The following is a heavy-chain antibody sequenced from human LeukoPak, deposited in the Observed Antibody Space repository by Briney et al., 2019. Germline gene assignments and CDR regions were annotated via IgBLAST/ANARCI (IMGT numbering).Heavy chain of an antibody. V-gene: IGHV4-59*01. CDR1: GDSISPYY. J-gene: IGHJ4*02. Sequence: PSETLSLTCTVSGDSISPYYWNWIRQPPGKGLEWIGYVYYTGTTNYSPSLKSRVTISLDTSKNQFSLKLRTVTAADTAMYYCARTSPDRRTTTCYGVWGQGTLVTVSS. CDR2: VYYTGTT. D-gene: IGHD2-2*01. CDR3: ARTSPDRRTTTCYGV.